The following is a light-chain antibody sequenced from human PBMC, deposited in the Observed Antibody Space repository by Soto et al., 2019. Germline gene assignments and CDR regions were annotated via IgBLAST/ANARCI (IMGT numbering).Light chain of an antibody. J-gene: IGKJ4*01. V-gene: IGKV1D-16*02. CDR1: QRISTW. Sequence: DIQMTQSPSSLSASVGDIVTITCRARQRISTWLAWYQQKPGEAPKSLIYAASTLQSGVPSRFSGSGSGTDFTLTISSLQPEDIGTYYCQHYKGYPLTFGGGTMVEVK. CDR3: QHYKGYPLT. CDR2: AAS.